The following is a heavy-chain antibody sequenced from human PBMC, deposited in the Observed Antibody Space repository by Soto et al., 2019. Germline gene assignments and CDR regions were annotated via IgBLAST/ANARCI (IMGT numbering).Heavy chain of an antibody. J-gene: IGHJ4*02. CDR2: IYWDDDR. CDR3: AHSVCNGGYCIIDF. D-gene: IGHD2-21*02. Sequence: QITLKESGPTLVRPTQTLTLTCTCSGFSVSTSGVGVAWIRQSPGKALESLALIYWDDDRRYRPSLQSSLTIVKDTSKYQVVLTMTNVDPVDTATYFCAHSVCNGGYCIIDFWGQGTQVTVYS. V-gene: IGHV2-5*02. CDR1: GFSVSTSGVG.